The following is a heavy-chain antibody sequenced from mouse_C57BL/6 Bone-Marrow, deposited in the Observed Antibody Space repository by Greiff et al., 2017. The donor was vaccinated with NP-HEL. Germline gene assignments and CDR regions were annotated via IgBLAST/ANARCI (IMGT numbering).Heavy chain of an antibody. CDR1: GFSLTSYG. Sequence: VKLMESGPGLVAPSQSLSITCTVSGFSLTSYGVHWVRQPPGKGLEWLVVIWSDGSTTYNSALKSRLSISKDNSKRQVFLQMNSLQTDDTAKYDCDRQARPYMGYCDDWGQGTTLTVAS. V-gene: IGHV2-6-1*01. CDR3: DRQARPYMGYCDD. CDR2: IWSDGST. D-gene: IGHD1-1*02. J-gene: IGHJ2*01.